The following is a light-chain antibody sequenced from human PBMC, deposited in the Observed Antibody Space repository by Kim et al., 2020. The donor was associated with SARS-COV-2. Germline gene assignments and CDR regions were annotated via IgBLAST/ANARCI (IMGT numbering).Light chain of an antibody. Sequence: VSPEESATLSCRASQSLSSDLAWYQQRPGQAPRLLIYDASTRATGIPARFSGSGSGTEFSLTISSLQSEDFEVYYCQQYNNWPLTFGGGTKVEIK. CDR2: DAS. J-gene: IGKJ4*01. CDR3: QQYNNWPLT. CDR1: QSLSSD. V-gene: IGKV3-15*01.